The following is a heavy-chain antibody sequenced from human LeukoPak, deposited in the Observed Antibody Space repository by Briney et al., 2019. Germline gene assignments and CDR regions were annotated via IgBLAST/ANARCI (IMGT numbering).Heavy chain of an antibody. V-gene: IGHV4-39*01. D-gene: IGHD6-6*01. Sequence: SETLSLTCTVSGGSISSSSYYWGWIRQPPGKGLEWIGSIYYSGSTYYNPSLKSRVTISVDTSKNPFSLKLSSVTAADTAVYYCARNPHAARDDAFDIWGQGTMVTVSS. CDR2: IYYSGST. CDR3: ARNPHAARDDAFDI. J-gene: IGHJ3*02. CDR1: GGSISSSSYY.